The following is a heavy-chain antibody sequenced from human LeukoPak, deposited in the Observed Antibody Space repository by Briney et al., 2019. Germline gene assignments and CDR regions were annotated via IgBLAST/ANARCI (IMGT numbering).Heavy chain of an antibody. CDR1: GFTFSSYG. Sequence: GGTLRLSCVASGFTFSSYGMNWVRQAPGKGLEWVSSISGSGGYIYYGDSMKDRFTISRDNSKNTLYLQMNSLRAEDTALYYCAKFGATYISSWYSHWGQGTLVTVSS. CDR3: AKFGATYISSWYSH. J-gene: IGHJ4*02. D-gene: IGHD6-13*01. CDR2: ISGSGGYI. V-gene: IGHV3-23*01.